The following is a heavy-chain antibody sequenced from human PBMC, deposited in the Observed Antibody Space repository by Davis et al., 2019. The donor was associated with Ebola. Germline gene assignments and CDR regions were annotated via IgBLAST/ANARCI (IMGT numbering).Heavy chain of an antibody. J-gene: IGHJ6*02. CDR2: IYYSGST. D-gene: IGHD2-15*01. Sequence: PSETLSLTCTVSGGSISSGGYYWSWIRQHPGKGLEWIGYIYYSGSTYYNPSPKSRVTISVDTSKNQFSLKLSSVTAADTAVYYCARDRVVAATPSDYYYYYGMDVWGQGTTVTVSS. CDR1: GGSISSGGYY. V-gene: IGHV4-31*03. CDR3: ARDRVVAATPSDYYYYYGMDV.